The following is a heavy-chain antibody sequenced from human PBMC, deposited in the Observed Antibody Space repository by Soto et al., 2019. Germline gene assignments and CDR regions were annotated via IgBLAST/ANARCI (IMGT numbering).Heavy chain of an antibody. CDR3: ATTYYDPPRKNWFDP. Sequence: PGGSLRLSCAASGFTFSSYSMNWVRQAPGKGLEWVSCISGSSSYIYYADSVKGRFTISRDNAKNSLYLQMNSLRAEDTAVYYCATTYYDPPRKNWFDPWGQGTLVTVSS. J-gene: IGHJ5*02. CDR2: ISGSSSYI. CDR1: GFTFSSYS. D-gene: IGHD3-3*01. V-gene: IGHV3-21*01.